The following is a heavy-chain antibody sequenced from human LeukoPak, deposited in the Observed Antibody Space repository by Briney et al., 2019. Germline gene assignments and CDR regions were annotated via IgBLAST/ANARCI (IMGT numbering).Heavy chain of an antibody. V-gene: IGHV1-69*13. D-gene: IGHD6-13*01. CDR3: ARDVKAAAGLTASFDY. CDR2: IIPIFGTA. J-gene: IGHJ4*02. CDR1: GGTFSSYA. Sequence: ASVKVSCKASGGTFSSYAISWVRQAPGQGLEWMGGIIPIFGTANYAQKFQGRVTITADESTSTAYMELSSLRSEDTAVYYCARDVKAAAGLTASFDYWGQGTLVTVSS.